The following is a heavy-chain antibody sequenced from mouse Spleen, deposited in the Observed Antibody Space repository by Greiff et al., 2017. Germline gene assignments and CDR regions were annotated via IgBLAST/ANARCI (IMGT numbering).Heavy chain of an antibody. V-gene: IGHV14-4*01. CDR1: GFNIKDDY. J-gene: IGHJ3*01. CDR2: IDPENGDT. CDR3: TKRMIGFAY. Sequence: EVQLQQSGAELVRPGASVKLSCTASGFNIKDDYMHWVKQRPEQGLEWIGWIDPENGDTEYASKFQGKATITADTSSNTAYLQLSSLTSEDTAVYYCTKRMIGFAYWGQGTLVTVSA. D-gene: IGHD2-3*01.